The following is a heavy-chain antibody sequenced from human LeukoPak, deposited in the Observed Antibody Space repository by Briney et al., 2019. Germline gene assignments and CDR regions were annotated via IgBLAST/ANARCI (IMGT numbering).Heavy chain of an antibody. CDR2: IYYSGST. Sequence: PSETLSLTCTVSGGSISSYYWSWIRQPPGKGLEWIGYIYYSGSTNYNPSLKSRVTISVDTSKNQFSLKLSSVTAADTAVYYCARVALYSSSSYWFDPWGQGTLVTVSS. V-gene: IGHV4-59*01. CDR3: ARVALYSSSSYWFDP. D-gene: IGHD6-6*01. CDR1: GGSISSYY. J-gene: IGHJ5*02.